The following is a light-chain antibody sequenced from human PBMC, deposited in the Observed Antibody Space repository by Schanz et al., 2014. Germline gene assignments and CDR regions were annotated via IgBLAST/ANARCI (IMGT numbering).Light chain of an antibody. Sequence: EAVLTQSPGTLSLSPGERATLSCRASQSVSSSNLAWYQQKPGQAPRLLIHGASSRATGIPDRFSGSGSGTEFTLTISRLEPEDFAVYYCQQYSSSPPFTFGQGTKLDLK. V-gene: IGKV3-20*01. CDR2: GAS. CDR3: QQYSSSPPFT. CDR1: QSVSSSN. J-gene: IGKJ2*01.